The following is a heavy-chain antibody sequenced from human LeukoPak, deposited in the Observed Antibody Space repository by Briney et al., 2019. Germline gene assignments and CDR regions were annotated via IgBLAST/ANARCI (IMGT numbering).Heavy chain of an antibody. J-gene: IGHJ3*02. CDR2: IWYDGSNK. CDR3: ATYDSSGYYPDDAFDI. Sequence: PGGSLRLSCAASGFTFNNYAMNWVRQAPGKGLEWVAVIWYDGSNKYYADSVKGRFTISRDNSKNTLYLQMNSLRAEDTAVYYCATYDSSGYYPDDAFDIWGQGTMVTVSS. D-gene: IGHD3-22*01. CDR1: GFTFNNYA. V-gene: IGHV3-33*08.